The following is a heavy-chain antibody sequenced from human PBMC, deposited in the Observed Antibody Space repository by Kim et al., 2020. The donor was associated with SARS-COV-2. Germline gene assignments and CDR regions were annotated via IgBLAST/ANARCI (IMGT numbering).Heavy chain of an antibody. Sequence: GGSLRLSCAASGFTVKNFYMTWVRQAPGKGLEWVSVLYTAGGRYYADSVRGRFTISKDNYKNTLYLQMNSLRAEDTAVYYCARNYDYGGNSYQRIGMDVWGRGTTVTVSS. J-gene: IGHJ6*02. V-gene: IGHV3-53*01. CDR3: ARNYDYGGNSYQRIGMDV. D-gene: IGHD4-17*01. CDR1: GFTVKNFY. CDR2: LYTAGGR.